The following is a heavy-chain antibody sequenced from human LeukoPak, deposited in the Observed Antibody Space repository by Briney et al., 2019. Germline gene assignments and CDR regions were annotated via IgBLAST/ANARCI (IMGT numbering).Heavy chain of an antibody. CDR3: GRESSYSSGWYYFDY. CDR1: GFTVSSNY. V-gene: IGHV3-66*02. CDR2: IYGGGST. Sequence: GGSLRLSCAASGFTVSSNYMSWVRQAPGKGLEWVSVIYGGGSTYYADSVKGRFTISRDNSKNTLYLQINSLRAEETAVYYCGRESSYSSGWYYFDYWGQGPLVTVSS. J-gene: IGHJ4*02. D-gene: IGHD6-19*01.